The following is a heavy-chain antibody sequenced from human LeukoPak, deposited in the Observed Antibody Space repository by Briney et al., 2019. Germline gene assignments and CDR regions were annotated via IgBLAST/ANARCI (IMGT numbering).Heavy chain of an antibody. CDR2: LSHTGST. CDR1: GDSISGSSFY. V-gene: IGHV4-39*01. Sequence: SETLSLTCSVSGDSISGSSFYWSWVRQAPGKGLEWIGSLSHTGSTYYSPSLKSRVSISEDTSKNQFSLKLSSVTAADTAIYYCQSRFLGWLLDYWGQGTLVTVSS. D-gene: IGHD3-3*01. J-gene: IGHJ4*02. CDR3: QSRFLGWLLDY.